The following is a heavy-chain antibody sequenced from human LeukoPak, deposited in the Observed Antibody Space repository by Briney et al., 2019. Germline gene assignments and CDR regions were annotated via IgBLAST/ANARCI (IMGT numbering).Heavy chain of an antibody. Sequence: PGRYLRLSCATSGFVFSTFGMHWVRQAPGEGLEWVSHIWYDGTNKYYADSVKGRFSISRDNDKNTLFLQMNSLRTEDTGVYYCARDPSNYGRADYWGQGTLVTVSS. D-gene: IGHD4-17*01. CDR3: ARDPSNYGRADY. CDR2: IWYDGTNK. J-gene: IGHJ4*02. CDR1: GFVFSTFG. V-gene: IGHV3-33*01.